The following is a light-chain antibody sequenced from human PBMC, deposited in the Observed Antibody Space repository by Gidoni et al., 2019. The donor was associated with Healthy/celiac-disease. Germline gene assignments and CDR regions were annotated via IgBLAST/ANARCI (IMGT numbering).Light chain of an antibody. CDR3: RQYGSSSWT. Sequence: EIVLTQSPRTLSLSPGERATLSCRASQSVSSSYLAWYQQKPGQAPRLLIYGACSRATGIPDRFSGSRSGTDFTLTISRLEPEDFAVYYCRQYGSSSWTFXQXTKVXIK. CDR1: QSVSSSY. J-gene: IGKJ1*01. V-gene: IGKV3-20*01. CDR2: GAC.